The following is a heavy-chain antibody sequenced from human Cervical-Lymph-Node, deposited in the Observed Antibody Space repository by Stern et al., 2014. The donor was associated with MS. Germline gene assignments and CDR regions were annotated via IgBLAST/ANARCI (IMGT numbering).Heavy chain of an antibody. V-gene: IGHV1-2*06. CDR3: ARPGQWLDAPQFDY. CDR1: GYTFTGNY. J-gene: IGHJ4*02. D-gene: IGHD6-19*01. CDR2: INPNSGGT. Sequence: VQLVESGAEVKKPGASVKVSCKASGYTFTGNYMHWVRQAPGQGLEWMGRINPNSGGTNYAQKFQGRVTMTRDTSISTAYMELSRLRSDDTAVYYCARPGQWLDAPQFDYWGQGTLVTVSS.